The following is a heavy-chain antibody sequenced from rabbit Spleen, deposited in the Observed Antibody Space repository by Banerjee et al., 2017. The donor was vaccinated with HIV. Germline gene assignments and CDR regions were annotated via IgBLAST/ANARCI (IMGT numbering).Heavy chain of an antibody. CDR3: VRDQAGYAGYGPWYFNL. CDR2: IDPIFGRT. V-gene: IGHV1S47*01. J-gene: IGHJ4*01. D-gene: IGHD7-1*01. Sequence: QEQLVESGGGLVQPGGSLKLSCKASGFDFSDYGVSWVRQAPGKGLEWIGYIDPIFGRTYYASWVNGRFTISRHNAQNTLYLQLNSLTAADTATYFCVRDQAGYAGYGPWYFNLWGQGTLVTVS. CDR1: GFDFSDYG.